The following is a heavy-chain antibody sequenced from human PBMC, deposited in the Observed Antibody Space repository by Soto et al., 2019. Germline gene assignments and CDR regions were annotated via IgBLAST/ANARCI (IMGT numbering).Heavy chain of an antibody. V-gene: IGHV3-23*01. D-gene: IGHD2-2*01. CDR1: GFTFSSYA. Sequence: PGGSLRLSCAASGFTFSSYAMSWVRQAPGKGLEWVSAISGSGGSTYYADSVKGRFTISRDNSKNTLYLQMNSLRAEDTAVYYCAKVPRERYCSSTSCWHFDYWGQGTLVTVSS. J-gene: IGHJ4*02. CDR3: AKVPRERYCSSTSCWHFDY. CDR2: ISGSGGST.